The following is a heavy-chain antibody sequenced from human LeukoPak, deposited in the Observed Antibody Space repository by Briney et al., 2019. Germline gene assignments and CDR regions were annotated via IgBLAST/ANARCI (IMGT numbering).Heavy chain of an antibody. V-gene: IGHV3-48*03. CDR3: AREPRMVVHFDY. Sequence: RPGGSLRLSCAASGFTFSSYEMNWVRQAPGKGLEWVSYISSSGSTIYYADSVKGRFTISRDNAKNSLYLQMNSPRAEDTAVYYCAREPRMVVHFDYWGQGTLVTVSS. J-gene: IGHJ4*02. CDR1: GFTFSSYE. CDR2: ISSSGSTI. D-gene: IGHD2-15*01.